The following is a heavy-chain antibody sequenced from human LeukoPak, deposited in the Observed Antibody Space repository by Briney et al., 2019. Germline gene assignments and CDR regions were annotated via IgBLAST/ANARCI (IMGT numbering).Heavy chain of an antibody. Sequence: TGGSLRLSCAASGFTFSSYAMSWVRQAPGKGLEWVSAISGSGGSTYYADSVKGRFTISRDNSKNTLYLQMNSLRAEDTAVYYCARAYYDSSGYLALMYFDYWGQGTLVTVSS. CDR2: ISGSGGST. CDR3: ARAYYDSSGYLALMYFDY. D-gene: IGHD3-22*01. V-gene: IGHV3-23*01. CDR1: GFTFSSYA. J-gene: IGHJ4*02.